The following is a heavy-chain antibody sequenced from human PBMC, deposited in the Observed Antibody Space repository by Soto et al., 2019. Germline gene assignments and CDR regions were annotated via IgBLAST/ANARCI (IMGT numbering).Heavy chain of an antibody. CDR3: ARAGANRLAAVTY. CDR2: INHSGST. Sequence: QVQLQQWGAGLLKPSETLSLTCAVYGGSFSGYYWSWIRQPPGKGLEWIGEINHSGSTNYNPSLKSRVTISVDTSKNQFSLKLSSVTAADTAVYYCARAGANRLAAVTYWGQGTLVTVSS. CDR1: GGSFSGYY. J-gene: IGHJ4*02. V-gene: IGHV4-34*01. D-gene: IGHD6-13*01.